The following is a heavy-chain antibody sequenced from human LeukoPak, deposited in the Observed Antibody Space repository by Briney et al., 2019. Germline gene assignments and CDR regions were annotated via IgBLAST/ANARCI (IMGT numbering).Heavy chain of an antibody. CDR1: GFTVSSYE. D-gene: IGHD2/OR15-2a*01. V-gene: IGHV3-48*03. CDR3: ARESSFCFDY. J-gene: IGHJ4*02. Sequence: GESLRLSCAASGFTVSSYEMNWVRQAPGKGLEWVSYISSSASTINYADSVKGRFTISRDNAKNSLYLQMNSLRAEDTAVYYCARESSFCFDYWGQGTLLTVSS. CDR2: ISSSASTI.